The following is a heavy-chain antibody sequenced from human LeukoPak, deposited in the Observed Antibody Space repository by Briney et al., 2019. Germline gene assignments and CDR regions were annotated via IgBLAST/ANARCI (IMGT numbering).Heavy chain of an antibody. CDR3: ARRRRNYYYYYMDV. V-gene: IGHV1-8*01. CDR2: MNPNSGNT. CDR1: GYTFTSYD. J-gene: IGHJ6*03. Sequence: ASVKVSCKASGYTFTSYDINWVRQATGQGLEWMGWMNPNSGNTSYAQKFQGRVTITRNTSISTAYMELSSLRSEDTAVYYCARRRRNYYYYYMDVWGKGTTVTVS.